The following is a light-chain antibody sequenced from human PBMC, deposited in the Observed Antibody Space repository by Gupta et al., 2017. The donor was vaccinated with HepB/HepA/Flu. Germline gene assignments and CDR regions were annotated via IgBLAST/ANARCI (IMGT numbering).Light chain of an antibody. CDR3: QAWDSTNV. V-gene: IGLV3-1*01. J-gene: IGLJ2*01. CDR1: KLGDKY. CDR2: QDK. Sequence: SYELTQPPSVSVSPGQTVSITCSGDKLGDKYACWYQQKPGQSPLLVIYQDKKRPPGIPERFSGSNSGNTATLTLSGTQAMDEDDYYCQAWDSTNVFGGGTKLTVL.